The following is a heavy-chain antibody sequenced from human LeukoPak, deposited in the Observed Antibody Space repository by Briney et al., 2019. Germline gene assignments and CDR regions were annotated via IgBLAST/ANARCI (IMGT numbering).Heavy chain of an antibody. CDR3: AKAFVSGYSYGPGDAFDI. J-gene: IGHJ3*02. V-gene: IGHV3-23*01. D-gene: IGHD5-18*01. Sequence: PGGSLRLSCAASGFTFSSYAMSWVRQAPGKGLEWVSAISGSGGSTYYADSVKGRFTISRDNSKNTLYLQMNSLRAEDTAVYYCAKAFVSGYSYGPGDAFDIWGQGTMVTVSS. CDR2: ISGSGGST. CDR1: GFTFSSYA.